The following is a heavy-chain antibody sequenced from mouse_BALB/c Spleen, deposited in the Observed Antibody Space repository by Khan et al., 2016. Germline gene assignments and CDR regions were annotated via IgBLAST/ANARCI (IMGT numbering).Heavy chain of an antibody. Sequence: EVELVESGGGLVQPGGSLKLSCAASGFTFSTYAMSWVRQTPDKRLELVATINSNGGSTYYPDNVKGRFTITRDKSNNTPYLQMSSLKSEDTAMYCSTRVRHAVDYWGQGTSVTVSS. CDR1: GFTFSTYA. V-gene: IGHV5-6-3*01. J-gene: IGHJ4*01. CDR3: TRVRHAVDY. CDR2: INSNGGST. D-gene: IGHD2-14*01.